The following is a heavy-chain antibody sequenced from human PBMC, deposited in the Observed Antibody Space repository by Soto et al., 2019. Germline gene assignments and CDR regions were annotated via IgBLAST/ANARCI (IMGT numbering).Heavy chain of an antibody. Sequence: GGSLRLSCAASVFSFSTHSMSLVRQAPGKGLECVSTISVSADSTYYTDSVKGRFTISRDNSQNTMYLQMNSLRAEDTAVYYCARWKVQHDSYGQFWRKGKPVTVSS. CDR2: ISVSADST. V-gene: IGHV3-23*01. J-gene: IGHJ4*02. CDR3: ARWKVQHDSYGQF. D-gene: IGHD5-18*01. CDR1: VFSFSTHS.